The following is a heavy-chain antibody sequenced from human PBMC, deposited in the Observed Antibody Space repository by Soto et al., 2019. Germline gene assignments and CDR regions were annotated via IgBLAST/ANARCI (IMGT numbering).Heavy chain of an antibody. CDR2: IYHSGST. D-gene: IGHD3-10*01. CDR3: ARFLFRFGELDYYYYGMDV. J-gene: IGHJ6*02. Sequence: SETLSLTCAVSGGSISSSNLWSWVRPPPGKGLEWIGEIYHSGSTNYNPSLKSRVTISVDKSKNQFSLKLSSVTAADTAVYYCARFLFRFGELDYYYYGMDVWGQGTTVTVSS. CDR1: GGSISSSNL. V-gene: IGHV4-4*02.